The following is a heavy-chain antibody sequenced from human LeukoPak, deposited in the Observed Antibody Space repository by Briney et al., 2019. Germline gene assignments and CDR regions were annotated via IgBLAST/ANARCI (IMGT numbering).Heavy chain of an antibody. CDR2: ISSSSSYI. J-gene: IGHJ4*02. V-gene: IGHV3-21*01. D-gene: IGHD3-10*01. CDR1: GFTFSSSS. CDR3: ARRLTGHVDY. Sequence: GGSLRLSCAASGFTFSSSSMSWVRQAPGKGLEWVSSISSSSSYIYYADLVKGRFTISRDNAKNSLYLQMNSLRAEDTAVYYCARRLTGHVDYWGQGTLVTVSS.